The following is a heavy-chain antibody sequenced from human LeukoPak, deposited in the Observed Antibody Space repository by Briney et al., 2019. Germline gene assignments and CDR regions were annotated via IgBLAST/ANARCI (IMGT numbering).Heavy chain of an antibody. V-gene: IGHV3-66*01. Sequence: PGGSLRLSCAASGFTVSSNYMSWVRQAPGKGLEWVSVIYSGGSTYYADSVKGRFAISRDNSKNTLYLQMNSLRAEDTAVYYCARGFTVLRFLEWSSTSPHFDYWGQGTLVTVSS. CDR3: ARGFTVLRFLEWSSTSPHFDY. J-gene: IGHJ4*02. D-gene: IGHD3-3*01. CDR1: GFTVSSNY. CDR2: IYSGGST.